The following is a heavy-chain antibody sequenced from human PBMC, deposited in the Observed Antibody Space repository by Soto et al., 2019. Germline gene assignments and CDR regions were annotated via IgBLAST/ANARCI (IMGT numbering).Heavy chain of an antibody. D-gene: IGHD2-15*01. CDR2: IIPIFGTA. Sequence: ASVKVSCKASGGTFSSYAISWVRQAPEQGLEWMGGIIPIFGTANYAQKFQGRVTITADESASKAYMELSSLRSEDTPVYYCARVRSLVGAFDIWGQGTMVTVSS. CDR1: GGTFSSYA. J-gene: IGHJ3*02. V-gene: IGHV1-69*13. CDR3: ARVRSLVGAFDI.